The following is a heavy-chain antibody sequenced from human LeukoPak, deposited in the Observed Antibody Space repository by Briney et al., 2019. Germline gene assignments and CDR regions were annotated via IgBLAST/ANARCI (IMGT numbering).Heavy chain of an antibody. D-gene: IGHD3-10*01. CDR3: ARDIGMVRGVIITNHFDY. CDR2: ISSSSYP. V-gene: IGHV3-11*06. J-gene: IGHJ4*02. CDR1: GFTFSDHY. Sequence: PGGSLRLSCAASGFTFSDHYMSWIRQAPGKGLEWVPSISSSSYPVYADSVKGRFTISRDNANSSLYLQMNSLRAEDTAVYYCARDIGMVRGVIITNHFDYWGQGTPVTVSS.